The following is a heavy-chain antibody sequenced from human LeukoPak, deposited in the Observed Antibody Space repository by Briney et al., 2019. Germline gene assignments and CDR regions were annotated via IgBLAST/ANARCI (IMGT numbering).Heavy chain of an antibody. D-gene: IGHD1-26*01. Sequence: GGSLRLSCAASGFTFSSYAMSWVRQAPGKGLEWVSAISGSGGSTYYADSVKGRFTISRDNSKNTLYLQMNSLRAEDTAVYYCANVVGATKSFDYWGQGTLVTVSS. V-gene: IGHV3-23*01. CDR2: ISGSGGST. J-gene: IGHJ4*02. CDR1: GFTFSSYA. CDR3: ANVVGATKSFDY.